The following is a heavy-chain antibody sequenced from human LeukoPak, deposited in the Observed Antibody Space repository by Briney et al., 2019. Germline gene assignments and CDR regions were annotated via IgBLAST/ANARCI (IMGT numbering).Heavy chain of an antibody. J-gene: IGHJ4*02. Sequence: GASVKVSCKASGYTFTSYGISWVRQAPGQGLEWMGWISTYNGNTNYAQKLQDRVTMTTDTSTTTAYLELRSLTSDDTAVYYCAREAAAGVYFEYWGQGTLVTVSS. CDR2: ISTYNGNT. CDR1: GYTFTSYG. CDR3: AREAAAGVYFEY. D-gene: IGHD6-13*01. V-gene: IGHV1-18*01.